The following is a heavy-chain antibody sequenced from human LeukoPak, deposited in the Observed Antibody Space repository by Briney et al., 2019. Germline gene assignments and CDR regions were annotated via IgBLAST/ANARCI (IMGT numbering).Heavy chain of an antibody. V-gene: IGHV3-23*01. J-gene: IGHJ5*02. CDR1: GSTFSSYA. CDR2: ISGSGGST. CDR3: AKLPGYSSGWYEVNWFDP. D-gene: IGHD6-19*01. Sequence: GGSLRLSCAASGSTFSSYAMSWVRQAPGKGLEWVSAISGSGGSTYYADSVKGRFTISRDNSKNTLYLQMNSLRAEDTAVYYCAKLPGYSSGWYEVNWFDPWGQGTLVTVSS.